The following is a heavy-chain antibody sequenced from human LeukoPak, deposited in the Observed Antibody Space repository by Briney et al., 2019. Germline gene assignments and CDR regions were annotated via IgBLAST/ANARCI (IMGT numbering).Heavy chain of an antibody. Sequence: GGSLRLSCAASGFTFSNAWMNWVRQAPGKGLKWVGRIKSKTDGGTTDYAAPVKGRFTISRDDSKNTLYLQMNSLKTEDTAVYYCARGFSGDWYFDLWGRGTLVTVSS. CDR1: GFTFSNAW. CDR3: ARGFSGDWYFDL. V-gene: IGHV3-15*07. D-gene: IGHD3-3*01. CDR2: IKSKTDGGTT. J-gene: IGHJ2*01.